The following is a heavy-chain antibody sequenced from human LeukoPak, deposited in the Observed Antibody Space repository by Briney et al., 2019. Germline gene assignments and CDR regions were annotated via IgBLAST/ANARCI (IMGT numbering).Heavy chain of an antibody. Sequence: GGPLSLSCAASGFTFSSYAMSWVRQAQGEGLNWFSTVSGSNGNTHYADSVKGRFTISRDNSKNTLYLQMNSLRAEDTAVYYCVRESPVAAVGRSWFDPWGQGTLVTVSS. CDR1: GFTFSSYA. CDR2: VSGSNGNT. CDR3: VRESPVAAVGRSWFDP. V-gene: IGHV3-23*01. D-gene: IGHD6-13*01. J-gene: IGHJ5*02.